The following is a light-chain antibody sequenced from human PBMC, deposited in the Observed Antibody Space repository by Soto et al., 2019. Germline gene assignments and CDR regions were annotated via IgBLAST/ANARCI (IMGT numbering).Light chain of an antibody. Sequence: EVVLSQSPATLSSLTGDRVTLSCRASQYINTRLAWYQHRPGQAPRLLIYQTSLRAAGIPARFSASGSGTDFTLTISDVQPEDFALYYCHQRQSWPRTFGQGGKVDVK. V-gene: IGKV3-11*01. J-gene: IGKJ1*01. CDR1: QYINTR. CDR3: HQRQSWPRT. CDR2: QTS.